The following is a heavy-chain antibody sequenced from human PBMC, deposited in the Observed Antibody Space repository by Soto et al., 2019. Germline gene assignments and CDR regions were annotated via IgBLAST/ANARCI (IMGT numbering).Heavy chain of an antibody. Sequence: SVKVSCKASGGTFSSYAISWVRQAPGQGLEWMGGIIPIFGTANYAQKFQGRVTITADESTSTAYMELSSLRSEDTAVYYCARDTLIIIGRIEAAAGTRYYYGMDVWGQGTTVTVSS. D-gene: IGHD6-13*01. CDR2: IIPIFGTA. CDR3: ARDTLIIIGRIEAAAGTRYYYGMDV. V-gene: IGHV1-69*13. J-gene: IGHJ6*02. CDR1: GGTFSSYA.